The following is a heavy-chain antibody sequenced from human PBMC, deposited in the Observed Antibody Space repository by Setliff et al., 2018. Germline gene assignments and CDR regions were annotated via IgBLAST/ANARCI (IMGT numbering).Heavy chain of an antibody. CDR2: IYHGGDT. J-gene: IGHJ4*02. CDR1: GGSINSGVYY. CDR3: ARTGTYRYFDY. V-gene: IGHV4-39*01. D-gene: IGHD1-1*01. Sequence: KTSETLSLTCTVSGGSINSGVYYWGWIRQPPGKGLEWIGRIYHGGDTYYNASLKGRLTISVDTSKNQFSLKLRSVTAADTAVYYCARTGTYRYFDYWGQGALVTVSS.